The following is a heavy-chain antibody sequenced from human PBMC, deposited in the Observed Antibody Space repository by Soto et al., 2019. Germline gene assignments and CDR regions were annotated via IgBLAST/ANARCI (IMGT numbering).Heavy chain of an antibody. Sequence: EVQLWESGGGLVQPGGSLRLSCAVSGFTFSSYVMTWVRQAPGKGLEWVSAISGTGGTYYADSVKGRFTISRDNSKNALDLQMNSLRDDATDVYYCAKARRGAYCRGGTCSYPDYWGQGTLVIVSS. CDR1: GFTFSSYV. J-gene: IGHJ4*02. D-gene: IGHD2-15*01. V-gene: IGHV3-23*01. CDR3: AKARRGAYCRGGTCSYPDY. CDR2: ISGTGGT.